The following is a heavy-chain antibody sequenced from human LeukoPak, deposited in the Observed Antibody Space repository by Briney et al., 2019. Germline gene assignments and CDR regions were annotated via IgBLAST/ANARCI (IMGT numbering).Heavy chain of an antibody. V-gene: IGHV3-30*03. CDR3: ARDGPDDYGGNQVYYFDY. J-gene: IGHJ4*02. CDR1: GFTFSSYG. CDR2: ISYDGSNK. Sequence: GGSLRLSCAASGFTFSSYGMHWVRQAPGKGLEWVAVISYDGSNKYYADSVKGRFTISRDNSKNTLYLQMNSLRAEDTAVYYCARDGPDDYGGNQVYYFDYWGQGTLVTVSS. D-gene: IGHD4-23*01.